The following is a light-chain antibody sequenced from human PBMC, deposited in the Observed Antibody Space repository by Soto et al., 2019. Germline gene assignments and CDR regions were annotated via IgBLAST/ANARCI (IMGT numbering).Light chain of an antibody. J-gene: IGKJ5*01. V-gene: IGKV3-11*01. CDR2: GAS. CDR1: QTVSSY. CDR3: QQRSNRLPIT. Sequence: EFVLTPSPGTLSLSPVERATLSRRASQTVSSYLAWYQQKPGQAPRLLIFGASTRATGIPARFSGSGSGTEFTLTISSLQSGDFAVYYCQQRSNRLPITFGQGTRLEIK.